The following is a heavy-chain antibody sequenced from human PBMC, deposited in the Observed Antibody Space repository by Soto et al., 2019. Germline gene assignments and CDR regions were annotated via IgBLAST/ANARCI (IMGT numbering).Heavy chain of an antibody. V-gene: IGHV1-2*04. D-gene: IGHD2-2*01. CDR3: AREGYCSSSSCRPTDYYYGMDV. Sequence: QVQLVQSGAEVKKPGASVKVSCKASGYTFTGYYMHWVRQAPGQGLEWMGWINPNSGGTNYAQKFQGWVTMTRDTSISTAYMVVSRLRSDDTAVYYCAREGYCSSSSCRPTDYYYGMDVWGQGTTVTVSS. CDR1: GYTFTGYY. CDR2: INPNSGGT. J-gene: IGHJ6*02.